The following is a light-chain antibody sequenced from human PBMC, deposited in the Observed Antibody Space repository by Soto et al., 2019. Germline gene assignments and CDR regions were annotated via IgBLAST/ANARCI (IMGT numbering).Light chain of an antibody. CDR1: QSISSW. Sequence: DLQMTQSPSTLSASVGDRVTITCRAGQSISSWLAWYQQKPGKAPKLLIYDASSLESGVPSRFSGSGSGTEFPLTISSLQPDDFATYYCQQYNSYPYTFGQGTKLEIK. V-gene: IGKV1-5*01. CDR2: DAS. J-gene: IGKJ2*01. CDR3: QQYNSYPYT.